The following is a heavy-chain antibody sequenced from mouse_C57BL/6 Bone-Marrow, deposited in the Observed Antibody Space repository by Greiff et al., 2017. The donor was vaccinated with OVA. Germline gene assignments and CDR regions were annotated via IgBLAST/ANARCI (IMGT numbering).Heavy chain of an antibody. Sequence: LHLQQPGAQLVKPGASVKMSCKASGYTFPRDWITWVKQRPGQGLEWIGDIFPGSGSTSYNEKFKSKATLTVDSSSSTAYMQLSSLTSEDSAVYYCARVPPYWGIGTLV. CDR1: GYTFPRDW. CDR2: IFPGSGST. V-gene: IGHV1-55*01. J-gene: IGHJ3*01. CDR3: ARVPPY.